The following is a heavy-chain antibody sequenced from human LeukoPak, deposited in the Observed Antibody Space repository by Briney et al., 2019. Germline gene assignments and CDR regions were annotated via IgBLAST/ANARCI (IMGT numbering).Heavy chain of an antibody. D-gene: IGHD3-10*01. CDR3: AKGGYYGSGSSFFDY. J-gene: IGHJ4*02. CDR1: GFTFTDYY. V-gene: IGHV3-23*01. Sequence: PGGSLRLSCAASGFTFTDYYMSWIRQAPGKGLEWVSAISGSGGSTYYADSVKGRFTISRDNSKNTLYLQMNSLRAEDTAVYYCAKGGYYGSGSSFFDYWGQGTLVTVSS. CDR2: ISGSGGST.